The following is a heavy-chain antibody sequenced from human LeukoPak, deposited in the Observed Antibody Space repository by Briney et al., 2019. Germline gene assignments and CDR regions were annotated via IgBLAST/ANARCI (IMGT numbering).Heavy chain of an antibody. CDR3: ARGSSSEGWFDP. CDR1: GGTFSSYA. V-gene: IGHV1-69*04. J-gene: IGHJ5*02. D-gene: IGHD6-6*01. Sequence: ASVKVSCKASGGTFSSYAISWVRQAPGQGLQWMGRIISFLGVANYAQKFQGRVTFTADKSMSTAYMEFSSLRSEDTAVHYCARGSSSEGWFDPWGQGTLVTVSS. CDR2: IISFLGVA.